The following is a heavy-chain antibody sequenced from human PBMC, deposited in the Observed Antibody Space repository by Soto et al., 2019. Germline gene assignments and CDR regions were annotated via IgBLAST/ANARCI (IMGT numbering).Heavy chain of an antibody. D-gene: IGHD2-8*02. J-gene: IGHJ5*01. V-gene: IGHV4-4*02. Sequence: QVHLQESGPGLVAPSGTLSLTCTLSGGSVRAPDWWNWVRQSPDKGLEWIAEVHISGHSNYTPSLRSRVSVTIDSPKYQVFLNLNSVTAAETAIYYCARVRQGCTANNCYFDPWGPGTQVTISS. CDR2: VHISGHS. CDR3: ARVRQGCTANNCYFDP. CDR1: GGSVRAPDW.